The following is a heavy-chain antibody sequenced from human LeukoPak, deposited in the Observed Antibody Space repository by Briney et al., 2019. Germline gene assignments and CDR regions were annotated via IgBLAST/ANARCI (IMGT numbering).Heavy chain of an antibody. CDR3: ARVFYGDYNWLDP. J-gene: IGHJ5*02. D-gene: IGHD4-17*01. V-gene: IGHV1-18*01. Sequence: ASVKVSCKASGYTFTSYGISWVRQAPGQGLEWMGWISAYNGDTNYAQILQGRVTMTTDTSTSTAYMELRSLRSDDTAVYYCARVFYGDYNWLDPWGQGTLVTVSS. CDR2: ISAYNGDT. CDR1: GYTFTSYG.